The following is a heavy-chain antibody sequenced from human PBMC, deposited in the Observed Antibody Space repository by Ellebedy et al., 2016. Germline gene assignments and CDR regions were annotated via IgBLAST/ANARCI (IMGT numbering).Heavy chain of an antibody. CDR3: AYGRREWFGEFDY. CDR2: ISGSGGST. CDR1: GFTFSSYA. Sequence: GESLKISXAASGFTFSSYAMSWVRQAPGKGLEWVSAISGSGGSTYYADSVKGRFTISRDNSKNTLYLQMNSLRAEDTAVYYCAYGRREWFGEFDYWGQGTLVNVSS. J-gene: IGHJ4*02. V-gene: IGHV3-23*01. D-gene: IGHD3-10*01.